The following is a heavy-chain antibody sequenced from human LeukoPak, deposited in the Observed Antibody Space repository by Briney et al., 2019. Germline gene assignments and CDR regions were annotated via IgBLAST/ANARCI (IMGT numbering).Heavy chain of an antibody. Sequence: PGGSLRLSCAASGFTFSSYGMHWVRQAPGKGLKWVAVISYDGSNKYYADSVKGRFTISRDNSKNTLYLQMNSLRAEDTAVYYCAKDQYYYGSGSQIDYWGQGTLVTVSS. V-gene: IGHV3-30*18. J-gene: IGHJ4*02. CDR2: ISYDGSNK. CDR3: AKDQYYYGSGSQIDY. CDR1: GFTFSSYG. D-gene: IGHD3-10*01.